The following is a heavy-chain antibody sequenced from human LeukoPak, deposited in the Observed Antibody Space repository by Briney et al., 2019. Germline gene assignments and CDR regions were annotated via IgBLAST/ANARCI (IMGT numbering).Heavy chain of an antibody. CDR2: IYYSGST. V-gene: IGHV4-59*12. CDR1: GGSISSYY. J-gene: IGHJ5*02. Sequence: PSETLSLTCTVSGGSISSYYWSWIRQPPGKGLEWIGYIYYSGSTNYNPSLKSRVTISVDTSKNQFSLKLSSVTAADTAVYYCARAQPLPYYYGSGSYRSRFDPWGQGTLVTVSS. D-gene: IGHD3-10*01. CDR3: ARAQPLPYYYGSGSYRSRFDP.